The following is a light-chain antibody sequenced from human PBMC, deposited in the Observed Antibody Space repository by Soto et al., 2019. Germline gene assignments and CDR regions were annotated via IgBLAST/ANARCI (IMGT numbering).Light chain of an antibody. CDR1: QSIGVY. CDR3: QQSYNTPPWT. CDR2: AAS. Sequence: DTQMTQTPSSLSASVGDSVAITCRASQSIGVYLNWYQQRPGKAPKLLVYAASNLQTGVPSRFSGTGSGTDFVLTISSLQPEDSATYYCQQSYNTPPWTFGQGSMVDI. J-gene: IGKJ1*01. V-gene: IGKV1-39*01.